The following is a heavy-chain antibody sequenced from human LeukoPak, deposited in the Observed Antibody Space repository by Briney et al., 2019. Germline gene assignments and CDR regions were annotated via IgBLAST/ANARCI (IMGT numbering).Heavy chain of an antibody. D-gene: IGHD6-13*01. Sequence: GGSLRLSCAASGFTFSTYTMQWVRQAPGKGPEHVSFITGTGRTTHYADSVKGRFSISRDNSKSMLYLQMGSLRPEDTAVYYCARERAGYYYDFWGQGTLVTVSS. V-gene: IGHV3-64*02. J-gene: IGHJ4*02. CDR1: GFTFSTYT. CDR3: ARERAGYYYDF. CDR2: ITGTGRTT.